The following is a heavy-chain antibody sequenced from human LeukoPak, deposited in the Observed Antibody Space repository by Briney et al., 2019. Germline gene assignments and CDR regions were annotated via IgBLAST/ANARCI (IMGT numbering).Heavy chain of an antibody. D-gene: IGHD6-19*01. CDR1: GYTFTSYA. CDR2: INAGNGNT. Sequence: ASVKVSCKASGYTFTSYAMHWVRQAPGQRLEWMGWINAGNGNTKYSQKFQGRVTITRDTSASTAYTELSSLRSEDTAVYYCARAHLIAVAGSYYYYYGMDVWGQGTTVTVSS. CDR3: ARAHLIAVAGSYYYYYGMDV. J-gene: IGHJ6*02. V-gene: IGHV1-3*01.